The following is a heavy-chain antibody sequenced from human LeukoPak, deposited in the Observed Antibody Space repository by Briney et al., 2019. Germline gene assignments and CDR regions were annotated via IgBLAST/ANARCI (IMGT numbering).Heavy chain of an antibody. CDR2: IIPIFGTA. V-gene: IGHV1-69*06. Sequence: SVKVSCKASGGTFSSYAISWVRQAPGQGLEWMGGIIPIFGTANYAQKCQGRVTITADKSTSTAYMELSSLRSEDTAVYYGAREAPPGSPGIYFDYWGQGTLVAVSS. D-gene: IGHD6-13*01. CDR1: GGTFSSYA. J-gene: IGHJ4*02. CDR3: AREAPPGSPGIYFDY.